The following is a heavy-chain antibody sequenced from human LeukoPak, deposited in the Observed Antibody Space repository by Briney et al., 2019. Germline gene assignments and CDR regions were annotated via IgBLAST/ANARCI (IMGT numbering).Heavy chain of an antibody. CDR2: IYYSGST. CDR3: ASHGTPNSYFDN. Sequence: SETLSRTCTVSGGSISRYYWSWIRQPPGKGLEWIGYIYYSGSTNYNPSLKSRVTISIDTSKNQFSLKLSSVTAADTAVYYCASHGTPNSYFDNWGQGILVTVSS. CDR1: GGSISRYY. V-gene: IGHV4-59*08. D-gene: IGHD4-23*01. J-gene: IGHJ4*02.